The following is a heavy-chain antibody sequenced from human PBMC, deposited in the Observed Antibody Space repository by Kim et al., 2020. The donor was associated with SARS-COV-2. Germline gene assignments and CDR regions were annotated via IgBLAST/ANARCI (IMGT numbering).Heavy chain of an antibody. D-gene: IGHD4-17*01. J-gene: IGHJ4*02. Sequence: YAASGKGRFTISRDNSKNTLYLQMNSLRAEDTAVYYCARVPHYGDYGDYWGQGTLVTVSS. V-gene: IGHV3-33*01. CDR3: ARVPHYGDYGDY.